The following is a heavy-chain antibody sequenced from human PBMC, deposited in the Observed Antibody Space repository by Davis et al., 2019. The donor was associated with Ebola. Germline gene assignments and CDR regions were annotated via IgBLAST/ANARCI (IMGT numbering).Heavy chain of an antibody. J-gene: IGHJ4*02. CDR1: GFTFSSSA. CDR3: VTFPTSGSHYGFQGG. CDR2: IGGSGGSI. D-gene: IGHD1-26*01. V-gene: IGHV3-23*01. Sequence: PGGSLRLSCAASGFTFSSSAMSWGRQAPGKGLEWVSSIGGSGGSIYYADSVKGRFTISRDNAKNTLYLQMNSLRAEDTAVYYCVTFPTSGSHYGFQGGWGQGTLVTVSS.